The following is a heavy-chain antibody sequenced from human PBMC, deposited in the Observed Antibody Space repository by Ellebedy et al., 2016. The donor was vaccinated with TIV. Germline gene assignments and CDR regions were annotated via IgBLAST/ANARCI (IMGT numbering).Heavy chain of an antibody. CDR2: IYFSGTT. V-gene: IGHV4-59*01. Sequence: MPSETLSLTCTVSGGSISSYYWSWIRQPPGKGLEWIGWIYFSGTTNYNLSLKSRVTISVDTSKNQFSLMLNSVTAADTALYFCARYHCPGGICDSFDYWGQGTLVTVSS. J-gene: IGHJ4*02. CDR3: ARYHCPGGICDSFDY. CDR1: GGSISSYY. D-gene: IGHD2-8*02.